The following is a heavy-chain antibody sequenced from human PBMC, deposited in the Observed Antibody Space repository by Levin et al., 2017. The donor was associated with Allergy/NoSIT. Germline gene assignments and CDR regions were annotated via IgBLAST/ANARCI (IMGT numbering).Heavy chain of an antibody. CDR2: IYYSGST. D-gene: IGHD4-17*01. CDR3: ARFGPGDHWYFDL. CDR1: GGSISSYY. Sequence: PSETLSLTCTVSGGSISSYYWSWIRQPPGKGLEWIGYIYYSGSTNYNPSLKSRVTISVDTSKNQFSLKLSSVTAADTAVYYCARFGPGDHWYFDLWGRGTLVTVSS. V-gene: IGHV4-59*01. J-gene: IGHJ2*01.